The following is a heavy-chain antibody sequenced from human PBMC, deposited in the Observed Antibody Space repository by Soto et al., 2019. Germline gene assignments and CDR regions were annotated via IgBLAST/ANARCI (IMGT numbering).Heavy chain of an antibody. J-gene: IGHJ4*02. CDR1: GFTFSSYA. D-gene: IGHD6-25*01. CDR2: ISHDGNNT. V-gene: IGHV3-30-3*01. Sequence: QVHLVESGGGMVQSGRTLRLSCAASGFTFSSYAMHWVRQAPGKGLEWVAVISHDGNNTYYADSVKGRFTISRDNSKNTLNMQMNSLSPEDTAVYHCAIDIDARQDYWGQGNLVTVSS. CDR3: AIDIDARQDY.